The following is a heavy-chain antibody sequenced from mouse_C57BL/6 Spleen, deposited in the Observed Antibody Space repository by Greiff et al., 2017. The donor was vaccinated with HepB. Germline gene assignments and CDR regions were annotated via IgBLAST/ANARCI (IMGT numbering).Heavy chain of an antibody. J-gene: IGHJ3*01. D-gene: IGHD2-3*01. CDR3: ARFRDGLAY. CDR1: GYTFTSYW. CDR2: IDPSDSYT. Sequence: QVQLQQPGAELVKPGASVKLSCKASGYTFTSYWMQWVKQRPGQGLEWIGEIDPSDSYTNYNQKFKGKATLTVDTSSSTAYMQLSSLTSEDSAVYYCARFRDGLAYWGQGTLVTVSA. V-gene: IGHV1-50*01.